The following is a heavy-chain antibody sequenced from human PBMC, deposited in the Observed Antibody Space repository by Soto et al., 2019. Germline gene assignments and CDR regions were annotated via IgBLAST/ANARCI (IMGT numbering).Heavy chain of an antibody. CDR1: GGSFSGYY. J-gene: IGHJ6*03. CDR2: INHSGST. Sequence: PSETLSLTCAVYGGSFSGYYWSWIHQPPGKGLEWIGEINHSGSTNYNPSLKSRVTISVDTSKNQFSLKLSSVTAADTAVYYCARERAYYYYMDVWGKGTTVTVSS. V-gene: IGHV4-34*01. CDR3: ARERAYYYYMDV.